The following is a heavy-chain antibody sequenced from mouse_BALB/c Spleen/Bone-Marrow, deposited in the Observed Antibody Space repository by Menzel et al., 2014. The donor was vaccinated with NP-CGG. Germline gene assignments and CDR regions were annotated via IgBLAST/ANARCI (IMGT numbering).Heavy chain of an antibody. CDR2: VNPYNGGT. Sequence: EVQVVESGPELVKPGASVKMSCKASGYTFTDYYMDWVKQSHGESFEWIGRVNPYNGGTSYNQKFKGKATLTVDKSSSTAYMELNSLTSEDSAVYYCARGGLWDGNYAWFAYWGQGTLVTVSA. CDR3: ARGGLWDGNYAWFAY. V-gene: IGHV1-19*01. D-gene: IGHD2-1*01. CDR1: GYTFTDYY. J-gene: IGHJ3*01.